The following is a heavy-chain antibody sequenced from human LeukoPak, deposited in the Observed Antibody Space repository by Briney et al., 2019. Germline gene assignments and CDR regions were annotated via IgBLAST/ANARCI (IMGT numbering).Heavy chain of an antibody. CDR2: IYYTGMT. V-gene: IGHV4-59*08. J-gene: IGHJ4*02. CDR1: DGSISNYF. Sequence: PSETLSLTCTVPDGSISNYFWSWIRQPPGKGLEWIGYIYYTGMTNSNPSLKSRVTISMDTSKNQFSLHLRSVTAADTAIYYCARHGRMVIMSKFSTGIDQWGQGTLVTVSS. CDR3: ARHGRMVIMSKFSTGIDQ. D-gene: IGHD2-8*01.